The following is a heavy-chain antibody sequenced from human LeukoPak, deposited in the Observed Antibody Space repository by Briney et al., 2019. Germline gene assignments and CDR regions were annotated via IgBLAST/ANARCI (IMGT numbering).Heavy chain of an antibody. CDR2: ISSSSSPI. V-gene: IGHV3-48*01. CDR1: GFTFSSYS. CDR3: AREAYGDFDY. Sequence: GGSLRLSCAASGFTFSSYSMNRVRQAPGKGLEWVSYISSSSSPIYFADSVKGRFTISRDNAKNSLYLQMNSLRAEDTAVYYCAREAYGDFDYWGQGTLVTVSS. J-gene: IGHJ4*02. D-gene: IGHD4-17*01.